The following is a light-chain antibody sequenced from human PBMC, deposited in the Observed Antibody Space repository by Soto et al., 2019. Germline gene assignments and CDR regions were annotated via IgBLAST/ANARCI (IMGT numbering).Light chain of an antibody. CDR2: DAS. J-gene: IGKJ5*01. CDR3: QQRSDSIT. V-gene: IGKV3-11*01. CDR1: HSVTTH. Sequence: IVLTQSPDTLSLSPGERATLSFWASHSVTTHLAWFQQRPGETPRLLIYDASTRAPGIPARFSGRGSGADFTLTSSSLEPEDFAVYYCQQRSDSITFGQGTRLEIK.